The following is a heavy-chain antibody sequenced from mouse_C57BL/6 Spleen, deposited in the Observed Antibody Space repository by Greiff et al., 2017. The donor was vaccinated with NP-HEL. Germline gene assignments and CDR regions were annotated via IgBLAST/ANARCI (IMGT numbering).Heavy chain of an antibody. D-gene: IGHD3-3*01. CDR2: ISSGSSTI. Sequence: EVQLMESGGGLVKPGGSLKLSCAASGFTFSDYGMHWVRQAPEKGLEWVAYISSGSSTIYYADTVKGRFTISRDNAKNTLFLQMTSLRSEDTAMYYCARRAGYAMDYWGQGTSVTVSS. CDR1: GFTFSDYG. CDR3: ARRAGYAMDY. J-gene: IGHJ4*01. V-gene: IGHV5-17*01.